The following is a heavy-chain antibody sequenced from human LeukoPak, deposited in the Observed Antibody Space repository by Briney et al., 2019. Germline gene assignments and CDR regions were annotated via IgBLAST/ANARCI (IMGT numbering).Heavy chain of an antibody. Sequence: ASVKVSCKASGYTFTKYYMHWVRQAPGQGLEWMGIINPTGGSTNYAQKFQGRVTMTRDMSTTTVYMDLNSLKSEDTAVYYCARAGSTGDYQVGSFEFWGQGTLVTVSS. CDR3: ARAGSTGDYQVGSFEF. J-gene: IGHJ4*02. CDR2: INPTGGST. D-gene: IGHD7-27*01. CDR1: GYTFTKYY. V-gene: IGHV1-46*01.